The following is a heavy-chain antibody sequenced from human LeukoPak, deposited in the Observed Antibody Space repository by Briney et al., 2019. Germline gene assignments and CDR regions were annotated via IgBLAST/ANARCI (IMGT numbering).Heavy chain of an antibody. Sequence: SETLSLTCSVSGGSISSGDYYWSWIRQPPGKGLEWIGYIYCSGSTYYNPSLKSRVTILIDTSKNQFSLKLSSVTAADTAVYYCATGAGSGSPDYWGXGTLVTVSS. J-gene: IGHJ4*01. D-gene: IGHD3-10*01. CDR1: GGSISSGDYY. V-gene: IGHV4-30-4*08. CDR3: ATGAGSGSPDY. CDR2: IYCSGST.